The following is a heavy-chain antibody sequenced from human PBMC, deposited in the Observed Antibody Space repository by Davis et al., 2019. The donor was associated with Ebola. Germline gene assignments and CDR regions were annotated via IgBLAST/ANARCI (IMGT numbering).Heavy chain of an antibody. CDR2: IYYSGST. V-gene: IGHV4-39*01. CDR3: AKVDCSGGSCYRYYYYYYGMDV. J-gene: IGHJ6*02. CDR1: GGSISSSSYY. Sequence: MPSETLSLTCTVSGGSISSSSYYWGWIRQPPGKGLEWIGSIYYSGSTYYNPSLKSRVTISVDTSKNQFSLKLSSVTAADTAVYYCAKVDCSGGSCYRYYYYYYGMDVWGQGTTVTVSS. D-gene: IGHD2-15*01.